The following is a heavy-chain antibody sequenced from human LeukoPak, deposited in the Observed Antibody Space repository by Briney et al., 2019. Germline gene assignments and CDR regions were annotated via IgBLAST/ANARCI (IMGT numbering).Heavy chain of an antibody. CDR2: IYSTGST. D-gene: IGHD5-18*01. CDR1: GGSISSGSYY. V-gene: IGHV4-61*02. J-gene: IGHJ4*02. CDR3: AGYSYGRFDY. Sequence: PSQTLSLTCTVSGGSISSGSYYWSWIRQPAGKGLEWIGRIYSTGSTKYNPSLKSRFTMSVDTTKNQFSLKLSSVTAADTAVYYCAGYSYGRFDYWGQGTLVTVSS.